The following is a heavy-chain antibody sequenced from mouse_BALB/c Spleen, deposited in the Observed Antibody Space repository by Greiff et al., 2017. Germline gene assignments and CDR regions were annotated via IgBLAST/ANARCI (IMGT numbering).Heavy chain of an antibody. CDR1: GISITTGNYS. D-gene: IGHD4-1*01. CDR2: IYYSGTI. CDR3: ARVWDYFDY. V-gene: IGHV3-5*02. J-gene: IGHJ2*01. Sequence: EVQLQQSGPGLVKPSQTVSLTCTVTGISITTGNYSWSWIRQFPGNKLEWIGYIYYSGTITYNPSLTSRTTITRDTSKNQFFLEMNSLTAEDTATYYCARVWDYFDYWGQGTTLTVSS.